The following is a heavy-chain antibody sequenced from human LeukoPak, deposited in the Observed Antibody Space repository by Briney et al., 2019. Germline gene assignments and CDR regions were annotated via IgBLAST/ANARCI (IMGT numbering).Heavy chain of an antibody. CDR1: GFTFSSYP. V-gene: IGHV3-30-3*01. J-gene: IGHJ4*02. D-gene: IGHD2-21*02. Sequence: GGSLRLSCAASGFTFSSYPMHWVRQAPGLGLQWVAVISHDGSNKYYEDSVKGRFTISRDNSKSALYLHLNIPRSEDTAVYYCTRSVVTTADFDYWGQGTLVTVSS. CDR2: ISHDGSNK. CDR3: TRSVVTTADFDY.